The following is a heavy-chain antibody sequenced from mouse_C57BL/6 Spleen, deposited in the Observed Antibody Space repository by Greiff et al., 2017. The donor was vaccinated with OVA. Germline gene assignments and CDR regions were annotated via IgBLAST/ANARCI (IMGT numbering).Heavy chain of an antibody. CDR3: ARDYYGSPFDY. CDR2: ISDGGSYT. V-gene: IGHV5-4*01. D-gene: IGHD1-1*01. CDR1: GFTFSSYA. J-gene: IGHJ2*01. Sequence: EVQRVESGGGLVKPGGSLKLSCAASGFTFSSYAMSWVRQTPVKRLEWVATISDGGSYTYYPDNVKGRFTISRDNAKNNLYLQMSHLKSEDTAMYYCARDYYGSPFDYWGQGTTLTVSS.